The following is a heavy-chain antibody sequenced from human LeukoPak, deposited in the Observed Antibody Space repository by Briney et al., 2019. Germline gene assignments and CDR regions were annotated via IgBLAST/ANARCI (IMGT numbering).Heavy chain of an antibody. D-gene: IGHD3-10*01. CDR3: ATGLWFGKYLDV. CDR2: MNPNSGNT. J-gene: IGHJ6*04. Sequence: GASVKVSCKASGYTFTDYYMHWVRQATGQGLEWMGWMNPNSGNTGYAQKFQGRVTMTEDTSTDTAYMELSSLRSEDTAVYYCATGLWFGKYLDVWGKGTTVTISS. V-gene: IGHV1-8*02. CDR1: GYTFTDYY.